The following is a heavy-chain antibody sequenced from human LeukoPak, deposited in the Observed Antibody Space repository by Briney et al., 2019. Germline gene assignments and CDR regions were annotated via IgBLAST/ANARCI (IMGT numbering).Heavy chain of an antibody. V-gene: IGHV3-23*01. Sequence: GGSLRLSCAASGFTVSSNYMSWVRQAPGKGLEWVSVISGSGGSTYYADSVKGRFTISRHNSKNTLYLQMNSLRAEDTAVYYCAKGLSGSLYDFDYWGQGTLVTVSS. D-gene: IGHD1-26*01. J-gene: IGHJ4*02. CDR1: GFTVSSNY. CDR2: ISGSGGST. CDR3: AKGLSGSLYDFDY.